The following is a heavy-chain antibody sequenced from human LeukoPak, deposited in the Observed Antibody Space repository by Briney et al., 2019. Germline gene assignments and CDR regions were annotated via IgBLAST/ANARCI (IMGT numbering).Heavy chain of an antibody. CDR1: GFTFSSYS. V-gene: IGHV3-21*01. CDR2: ISSSSSYV. Sequence: KPGGSLRLSCAASGFTFSSYSMNWVRQAPGKGLEWVSSISSSSSYVYYADSVKGRFTISRDNAKNSLYLQMNSLRAEDTAVYYCARVHYYGVIYYFDYWGQGTLVTVSS. CDR3: ARVHYYGVIYYFDY. J-gene: IGHJ4*02. D-gene: IGHD3-10*01.